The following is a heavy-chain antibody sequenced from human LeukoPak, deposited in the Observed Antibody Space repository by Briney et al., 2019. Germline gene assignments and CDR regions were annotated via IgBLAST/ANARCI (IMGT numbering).Heavy chain of an antibody. J-gene: IGHJ3*02. V-gene: IGHV1-8*03. CDR1: GYTFTSYD. CDR3: ARGGIVGAIDAFDI. Sequence: GASVKVSCKASGYTFTSYDINWVREATGHGREWMGWMNPNSGNTGYAQKFQGRVTITRNTSISTAYMELSSLRSEDTAVYYCARGGIVGAIDAFDIWGQGTMVTVSS. CDR2: MNPNSGNT. D-gene: IGHD1-26*01.